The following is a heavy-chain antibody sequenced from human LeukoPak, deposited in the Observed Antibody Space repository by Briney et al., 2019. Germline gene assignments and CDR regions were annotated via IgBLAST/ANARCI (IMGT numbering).Heavy chain of an antibody. D-gene: IGHD3-22*01. J-gene: IGHJ4*02. V-gene: IGHV3-30*04. CDR2: ISYDGSNK. CDR3: ARASITMIVVVITYFDY. CDR1: GFTFSSYA. Sequence: PGGSLRLSCAASGFTFSSYAMHWVRQAPGKGLEWVAVISYDGSNKYYADSVKGRFTISRDNSKNTLYLQMNSLRAEDTAVYYCARASITMIVVVITYFDYWGQGTLVTVSS.